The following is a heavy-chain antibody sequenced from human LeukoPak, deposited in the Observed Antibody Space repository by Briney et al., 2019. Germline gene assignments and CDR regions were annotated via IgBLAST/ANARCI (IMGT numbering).Heavy chain of an antibody. CDR2: INHSGST. CDR3: ARTQYYYDSSGYRPHLFDY. V-gene: IGHV4-34*01. J-gene: IGHJ4*02. Sequence: SETLSLTCAVYGGSFSGYYWSWIRQPPGKGLEWIGEINHSGSTNYNPSLKSRVTISVDTSKNQFSLKLSSVTAADTAVYYCARTQYYYDSSGYRPHLFDYWGQGTLVTVSS. D-gene: IGHD3-22*01. CDR1: GGSFSGYY.